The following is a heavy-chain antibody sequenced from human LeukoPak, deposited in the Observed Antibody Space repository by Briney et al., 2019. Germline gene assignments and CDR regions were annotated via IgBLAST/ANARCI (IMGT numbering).Heavy chain of an antibody. J-gene: IGHJ4*02. V-gene: IGHV3-33*01. D-gene: IGHD1-26*01. CDR1: GFTFSSYG. Sequence: GGSLRLSCAASGFTFSSYGMHWVRQAPGKGLEWVAVIWYDGSNKYYADSVKGRFTISRDNSKNTLYLQMNSLRAEDTAVYYCARGEVIVGAHYFDYWGQGTLVTVSS. CDR2: IWYDGSNK. CDR3: ARGEVIVGAHYFDY.